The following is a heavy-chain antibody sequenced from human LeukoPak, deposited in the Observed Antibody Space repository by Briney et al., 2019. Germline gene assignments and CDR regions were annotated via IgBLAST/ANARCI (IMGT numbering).Heavy chain of an antibody. CDR3: ARDQKGYYDSSGYSPSHYGMDV. Sequence: GGSLRLSCAASGFTFSSYSLNWVRQAPGKGLEWVSSISSSSSYIYYADSVKGRFTISRDNAKNSLYLQMNSLRAEDTAVYYCARDQKGYYDSSGYSPSHYGMDVWGQGTTVTVSS. CDR1: GFTFSSYS. V-gene: IGHV3-21*01. D-gene: IGHD3-22*01. J-gene: IGHJ6*02. CDR2: ISSSSSYI.